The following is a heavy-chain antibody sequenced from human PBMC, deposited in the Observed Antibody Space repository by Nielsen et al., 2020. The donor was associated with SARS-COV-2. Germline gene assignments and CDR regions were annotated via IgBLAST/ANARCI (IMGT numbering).Heavy chain of an antibody. D-gene: IGHD5-12*01. CDR3: ARESSGYDHYNYGMDV. V-gene: IGHV4-31*03. J-gene: IGHJ6*02. Sequence: SETLSLTCTVSGGSISSGAYYWSWIRHHPGKGLEWIGYIYFSGRTCYNPSLKSRVTISVDTSKNQFSLSLRSVTAADTAVYYCARESSGYDHYNYGMDVWGQGTTVTVSS. CDR2: IYFSGRT. CDR1: GGSISSGAYY.